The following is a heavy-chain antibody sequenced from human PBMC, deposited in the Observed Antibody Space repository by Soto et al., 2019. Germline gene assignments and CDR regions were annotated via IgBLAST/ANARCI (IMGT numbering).Heavy chain of an antibody. J-gene: IGHJ5*02. CDR3: ARVVQLWLIPGGDP. CDR2: ISAYNGNT. V-gene: IGHV1-18*04. Sequence: ASVKVSCKASGYTFTSYGISWVRQAPGQGLEWMGWISAYNGNTNYAQKLQGRVTMTTDTSTSTAYMELRSLRSDDTVVYYCARVVQLWLIPGGDPWGQGTLVTVSS. CDR1: GYTFTSYG. D-gene: IGHD5-18*01.